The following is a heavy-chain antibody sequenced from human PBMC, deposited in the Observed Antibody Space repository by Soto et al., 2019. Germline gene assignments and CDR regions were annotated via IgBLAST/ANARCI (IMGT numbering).Heavy chain of an antibody. J-gene: IGHJ6*02. Sequence: QVQLVQSGAEVKKPGASVKVSCKASGYTFTSYGISWVRQAPGQGLEWMGWISAYNGNTDYAQKLQGRVTMTTDKSTSTAYMELRSLRSDDTALYYCARVAITLVRGVSFYYYYGMDVWGQGTTVTVSS. D-gene: IGHD3-10*01. CDR1: GYTFTSYG. CDR3: ARVAITLVRGVSFYYYYGMDV. V-gene: IGHV1-18*01. CDR2: ISAYNGNT.